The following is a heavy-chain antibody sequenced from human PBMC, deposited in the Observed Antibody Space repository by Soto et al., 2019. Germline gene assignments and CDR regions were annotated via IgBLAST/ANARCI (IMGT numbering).Heavy chain of an antibody. CDR1: AGSVSTGSYD. J-gene: IGHJ6*02. Sequence: PSEPLSLTCTVSAGSVSTGSYDWRWIRQPAGKGLEWIGKIFFTGSAHYNPSLRNRVTMSVDTSKDQFSLPLTSVTAADKGVYQCARDGHGMDVLGQGTTVTVS. CDR2: IFFTGSA. V-gene: IGHV4-61*01. CDR3: ARDGHGMDV.